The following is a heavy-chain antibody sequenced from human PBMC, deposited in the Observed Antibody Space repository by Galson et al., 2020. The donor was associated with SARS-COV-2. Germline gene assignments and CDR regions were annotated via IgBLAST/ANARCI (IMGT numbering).Heavy chain of an antibody. D-gene: IGHD3-22*01. V-gene: IGHV3-74*01. CDR1: GFTFSSYW. CDR2: INSDGSST. CDR3: ARGTLNYYDSSGYYHDAFDI. Sequence: GESLKISCAASGFTFSSYWMHWVRQAPGKGLVWVSRINSDGSSTSYADSVKGRFTISRDNAKNTLYLQMNSLRAEDTAVYYCARGTLNYYDSSGYYHDAFDIWGQGTMVTVSS. J-gene: IGHJ3*02.